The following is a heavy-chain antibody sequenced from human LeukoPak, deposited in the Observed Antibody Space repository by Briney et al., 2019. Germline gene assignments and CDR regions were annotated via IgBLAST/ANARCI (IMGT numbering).Heavy chain of an antibody. J-gene: IGHJ4*02. Sequence: GGSLRLSCAASGFRFDSFYMGWIRQVPGKGLDYIALISASGAVPYYAESVKGRFTISRDNAKNSVSLQMNSLSAGDTAVYYCARSLIVASEDYWGQGTLVTVSS. D-gene: IGHD3-22*01. CDR3: ARSLIVASEDY. CDR1: GFRFDSFY. CDR2: ISASGAVP. V-gene: IGHV3-11*04.